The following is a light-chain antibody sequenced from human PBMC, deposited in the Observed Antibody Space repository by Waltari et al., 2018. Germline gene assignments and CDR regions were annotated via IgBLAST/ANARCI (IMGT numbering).Light chain of an antibody. V-gene: IGKV2-30*01. CDR2: KVS. J-gene: IGKJ2*01. CDR1: QSLVTSDGNTY. Sequence: VTLGQPASISCRSSQSLVTSDGNTYLNWYQQRPGQSPRRLIYKVSNRDSGVPDRVSGSGSGSDFTLKISRVEAEDVGVYYCMQATHLYTFGQGTKLEIK. CDR3: MQATHLYT.